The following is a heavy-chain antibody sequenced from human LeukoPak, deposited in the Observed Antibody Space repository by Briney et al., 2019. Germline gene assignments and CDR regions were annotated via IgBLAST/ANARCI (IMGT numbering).Heavy chain of an antibody. D-gene: IGHD6-13*01. V-gene: IGHV3-74*01. CDR2: INSDGSST. CDR1: GFTFSSYW. Sequence: GGSLRLSCAASGFTFSSYWMHWVCQAPGKGLVWVSRINSDGSSTSYADSVKGRFTISRDNAKNTLYLQMNSLRAEDTAVYYCARRSSSWSNWFDPWGQGTLVTVSS. CDR3: ARRSSSWSNWFDP. J-gene: IGHJ5*02.